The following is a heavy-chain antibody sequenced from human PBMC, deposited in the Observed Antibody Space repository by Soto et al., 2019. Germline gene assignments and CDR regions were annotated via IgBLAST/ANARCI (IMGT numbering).Heavy chain of an antibody. J-gene: IGHJ5*02. V-gene: IGHV4-31*03. CDR3: ARGGITGTTLRLGANWFDP. CDR1: GGSISSGGYY. D-gene: IGHD1-7*01. CDR2: IYYSGST. Sequence: TLSLTCTVSGGSISSGGYYWSWIRQHPGKGLEWIGYIYYSGSTYYNPSLKSRVTISVDTSKNQFSLKLSSVTAADTAVYYCARGGITGTTLRLGANWFDPWGQGTLVTVSS.